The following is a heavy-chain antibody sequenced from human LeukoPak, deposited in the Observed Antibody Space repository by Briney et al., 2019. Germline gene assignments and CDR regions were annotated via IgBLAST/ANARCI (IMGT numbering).Heavy chain of an antibody. J-gene: IGHJ4*02. V-gene: IGHV4-59*11. CDR2: IHSNGNT. CDR1: GGSISSHY. CDR3: ARVPNYDSSSDY. D-gene: IGHD3-22*01. Sequence: SETLSLTCTVSGGSISSHYWSWIRQSPGKGLEWIGYIHSNGNTNCKPSLKSRVTISVDTSKNQFSLKLSSVTAADTAVYYCARVPNYDSSSDYWGQGTLVTVSS.